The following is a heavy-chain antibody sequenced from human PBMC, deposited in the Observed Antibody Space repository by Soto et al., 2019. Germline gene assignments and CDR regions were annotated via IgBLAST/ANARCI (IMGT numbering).Heavy chain of an antibody. D-gene: IGHD3-22*01. J-gene: IGHJ4*02. CDR2: ISGGGGSTI. CDR3: ARARGYYDSSGYDY. CDR1: GFTFSDYY. Sequence: GGSLRLSCAASGFTFSDYYMSWIRQAPGKGLEWLSYISGGGGSTIYYADSVKGRFTISRNNAGNSLYLQLSSLTVEDTALYYCARARGYYDSSGYDYWGQGTLVTVSS. V-gene: IGHV3-11*01.